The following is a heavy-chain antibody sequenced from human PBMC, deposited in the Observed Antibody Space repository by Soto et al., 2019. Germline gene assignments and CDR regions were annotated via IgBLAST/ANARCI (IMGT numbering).Heavy chain of an antibody. CDR3: ARGPTYGDYEGYYYGLDV. CDR1: GGSISSGDYY. CDR2: IYHSGST. D-gene: IGHD4-17*01. Sequence: SETLSLTCIVSGGSISSGDYYWSWIRQPPGKGPEWIGYIYHSGSTYYNPSLKSRVTMSVDTSKNQFSLKLGSVTAADTAVYYCARGPTYGDYEGYYYGLDVWGQGTTVTVSS. V-gene: IGHV4-30-4*01. J-gene: IGHJ6*02.